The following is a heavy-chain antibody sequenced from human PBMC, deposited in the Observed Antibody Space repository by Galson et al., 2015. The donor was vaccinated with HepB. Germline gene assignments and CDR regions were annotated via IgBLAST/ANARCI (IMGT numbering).Heavy chain of an antibody. D-gene: IGHD1-14*01. CDR3: AKDRARTWSFDH. CDR2: ISDDGRHR. J-gene: IGHJ4*02. V-gene: IGHV3-30*18. CDR1: GFTFGSDG. Sequence: SLRLSCAASGFTFGSDGMHWVRQVPGKGLEWVSSISDDGRHRIYADSVRGRFTISRDDSKSTLYLQMNSLRPEDTAVYYCAKDRARTWSFDHWGQGTLVTVSS.